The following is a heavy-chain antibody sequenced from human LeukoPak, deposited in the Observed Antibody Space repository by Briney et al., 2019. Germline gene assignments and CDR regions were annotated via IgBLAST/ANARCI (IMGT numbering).Heavy chain of an antibody. J-gene: IGHJ4*02. V-gene: IGHV4-59*08. D-gene: IGHD3-22*01. Sequence: PSDTLSLTCTVSGGSISNYYSSWLRQPPGEGLEWGGYISYSRRINYTPSPKCRVTISVATSKNQFCLKLSCVTAADTAVYYCARIYYDSSGYYYEFDYWGQGTLVTVSS. CDR3: ARIYYDSSGYYYEFDY. CDR1: GGSISNYY. CDR2: ISYSRRI.